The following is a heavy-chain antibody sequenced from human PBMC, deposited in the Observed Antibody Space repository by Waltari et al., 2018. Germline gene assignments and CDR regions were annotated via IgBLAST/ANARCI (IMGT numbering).Heavy chain of an antibody. CDR1: GGTFSSYA. J-gene: IGHJ4*02. CDR2: IIPIFGTA. Sequence: QVQLVQSGAEVKKPGSSVKVSCKASGGTFSSYAISWVRQAPGQGLEWMGRIIPIFGTANYAQKFQGRVTITADKSTSTAYVELSSLRSEDTAVYYCAREVSPEGYSYYFDYWGQGTLVTVSS. D-gene: IGHD5-18*01. CDR3: AREVSPEGYSYYFDY. V-gene: IGHV1-69*08.